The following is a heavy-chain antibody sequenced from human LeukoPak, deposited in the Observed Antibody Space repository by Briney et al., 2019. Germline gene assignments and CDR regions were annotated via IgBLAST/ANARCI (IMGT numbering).Heavy chain of an antibody. J-gene: IGHJ3*02. CDR1: KFTFSNNW. D-gene: IGHD6-13*01. CDR3: ARQMYGSTWSREDAFDI. Sequence: PGGSLRLPCVASKFTFSNNWMSWVRQAPGKGLEWVANINQHGSEKYYVDSVKGRFTISRDNAKNSLYLQMNSLRAEDTAVYYCARQMYGSTWSREDAFDIWGQGTMVTVSS. CDR2: INQHGSEK. V-gene: IGHV3-7*01.